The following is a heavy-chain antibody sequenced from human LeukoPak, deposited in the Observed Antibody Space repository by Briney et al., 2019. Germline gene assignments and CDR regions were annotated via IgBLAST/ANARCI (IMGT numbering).Heavy chain of an antibody. CDR2: ISSSSSYI. J-gene: IGHJ4*02. D-gene: IGHD3-22*01. Sequence: GGSLRLSCAASGFTFSSYSMNWVRQAPGKGLEWVSSISSSSSYIYYADSVKGRFTISRDNAKNSLYLQMNSLRAEDTAVYYCARIFYYDSSSLNFDYWGQGTLVTVSS. V-gene: IGHV3-21*01. CDR3: ARIFYYDSSSLNFDY. CDR1: GFTFSSYS.